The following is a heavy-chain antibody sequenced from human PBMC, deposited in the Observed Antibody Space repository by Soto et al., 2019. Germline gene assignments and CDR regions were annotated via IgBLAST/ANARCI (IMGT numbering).Heavy chain of an antibody. CDR2: VSTIGST. D-gene: IGHD3-16*01. V-gene: IGHV4-59*08. Sequence: WTWIRQPPGKGLEWIGYVSTIGSTDFNPSLKSRVTISVDTSKNQVSLKLRSVTAADTAVYFCARHGGTFGPWGQGTLVTVSS. J-gene: IGHJ5*02. CDR3: ARHGGTFGP.